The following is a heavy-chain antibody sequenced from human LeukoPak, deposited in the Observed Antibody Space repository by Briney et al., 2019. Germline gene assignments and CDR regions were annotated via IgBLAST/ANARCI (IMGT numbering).Heavy chain of an antibody. CDR3: ARVSYDSTLFDY. CDR2: IYFSGST. Sequence: PSETLSLTCTVSGGCISSYYWSWIRQSPGKGLEWIGYIYFSGSTNYNPSLKSRVTISVDTSKNQFSLKLSSVTAADTAVYYCARVSYDSTLFDYWGQGTLVTVSS. V-gene: IGHV4-59*01. J-gene: IGHJ4*02. CDR1: GGCISSYY. D-gene: IGHD3-22*01.